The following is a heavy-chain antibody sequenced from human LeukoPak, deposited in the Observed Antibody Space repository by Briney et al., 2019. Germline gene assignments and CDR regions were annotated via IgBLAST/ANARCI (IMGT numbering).Heavy chain of an antibody. V-gene: IGHV3-21*01. CDR2: ISSSSSYI. Sequence: GGSLRLSCAASGFTFSSYSMNWVRQAPGEGLEWVSSISSSSSYIYYADSVKGRFTISRDNAKNSLYLQMNSLRAEDTAVYYCARDLRVWEPPYYYYGMDVWGQGTTVTVSS. J-gene: IGHJ6*02. CDR1: GFTFSSYS. CDR3: ARDLRVWEPPYYYYGMDV. D-gene: IGHD1-26*01.